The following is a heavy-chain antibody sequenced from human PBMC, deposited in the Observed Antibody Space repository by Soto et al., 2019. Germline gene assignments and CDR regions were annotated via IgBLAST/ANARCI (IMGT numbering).Heavy chain of an antibody. V-gene: IGHV3-15*01. J-gene: IGHJ3*02. D-gene: IGHD3-22*01. CDR1: GFTFVNAW. CDR2: IKSQTDGWTT. Sequence: GGSLSLSCAASGFTFVNAWWSWVRQALGKGLEWDGRIKSQTDGWTTDYAEPVKGRFTNSKDHPKNTLYLQMNSLKTDDTAVYYCTTGGIVVVISDAFDIWGQGTMVTVSS. CDR3: TTGGIVVVISDAFDI.